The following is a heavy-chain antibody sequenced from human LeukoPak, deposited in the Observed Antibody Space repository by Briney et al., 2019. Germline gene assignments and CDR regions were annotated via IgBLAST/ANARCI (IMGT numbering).Heavy chain of an antibody. CDR3: ARVFGIAARPSLFDP. V-gene: IGHV4-59*12. Sequence: SETLSLTCTVSGGSISSYYWSWIRQPPGKGLEWIGYIYYSGSTNYNPSLKSRVTISVDTSKNQFSLKLSSVTAADTAVYYCARVFGIAARPSLFDPWGQGTLVTVSS. D-gene: IGHD6-6*01. J-gene: IGHJ5*02. CDR2: IYYSGST. CDR1: GGSISSYY.